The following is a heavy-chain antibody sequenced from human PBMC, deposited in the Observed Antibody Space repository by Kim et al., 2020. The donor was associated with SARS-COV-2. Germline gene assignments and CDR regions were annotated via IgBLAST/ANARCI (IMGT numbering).Heavy chain of an antibody. CDR2: TSCGGNNT. D-gene: IGHD3-22*01. J-gene: IGHJ5*01. Sequence: GGSLRLSCEASGFTFSDYAMNWVRQAPGKGLEWVAFTSCGGNNTDYVDSVKGRFTISRDNSKNMLYLQMNSLRAEDTAVYYCAKTSFFSYANSVSSPFGSSGHGTLVTASS. CDR1: GFTFSDYA. CDR3: AKTSFFSYANSVSSPFGS. V-gene: IGHV3-30*18.